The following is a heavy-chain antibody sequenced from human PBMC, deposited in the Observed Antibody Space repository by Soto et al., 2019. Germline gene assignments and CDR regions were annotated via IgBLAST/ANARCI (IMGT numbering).Heavy chain of an antibody. Sequence: GGSLRLSCAASGLPVSNNYMSWVRQAPGKGLEWVSVIYSGGSGSTYYADSVKGRFTISRDISKNTVYLQMNSLRAEDTAVYYCARDGSSRPTEYWGQGTLVTVSS. V-gene: IGHV3-66*01. CDR1: GLPVSNNY. CDR3: ARDGSSRPTEY. CDR2: IYSGGSGST. J-gene: IGHJ4*02. D-gene: IGHD3-10*01.